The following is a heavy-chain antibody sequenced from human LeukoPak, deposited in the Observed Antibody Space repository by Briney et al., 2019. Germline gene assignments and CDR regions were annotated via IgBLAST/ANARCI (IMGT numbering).Heavy chain of an antibody. CDR3: ARLTRGSTEVY. V-gene: IGHV3-7*01. J-gene: IGHJ4*02. D-gene: IGHD2-21*02. CDR1: GFTFSWHW. CDR2: IKEDGSEK. Sequence: GWSVSVSCPATGFTFSWHWMSWLRQAPAKGLAGVSKIKEDGSEKYYVESVEGRFTISRDNAKNSLYLQMNSLRAEATAVYYCARLTRGSTEVYWGQGTLVTVSS.